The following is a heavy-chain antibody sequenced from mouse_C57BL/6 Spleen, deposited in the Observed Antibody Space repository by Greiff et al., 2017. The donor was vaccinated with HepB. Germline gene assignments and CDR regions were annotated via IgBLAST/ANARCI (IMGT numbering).Heavy chain of an antibody. CDR1: GFTFTDYY. CDR3: AKGYYGIYAMDY. V-gene: IGHV2-3*01. Sequence: VKVVESGGGLVQPGGSLSLSCAASGFTFTDYYMSWVRQPPGKGLEWLGVIWGDGSTNYHSALISRLSISKDNSKSQVFLKLNSLQTDDTATYYCAKGYYGIYAMDYWGQGTSVTVSS. J-gene: IGHJ4*01. CDR2: IWGDGST. D-gene: IGHD1-1*01.